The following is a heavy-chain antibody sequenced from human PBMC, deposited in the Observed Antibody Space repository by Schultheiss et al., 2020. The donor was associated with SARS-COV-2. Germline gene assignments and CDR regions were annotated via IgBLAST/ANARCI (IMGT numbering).Heavy chain of an antibody. V-gene: IGHV3-74*01. CDR3: ARAAAGTYYYYGMDV. J-gene: IGHJ6*02. D-gene: IGHD6-13*01. Sequence: GGSLRLSCAASGFTFSSYWMHWVRQAPGKGLVWVSRINSDGISTSYADSVKGRFTISRDNAKNSLYLQMNSLRAEDTAVYYCARAAAGTYYYYGMDVWGQGTTVTVSS. CDR1: GFTFSSYW. CDR2: INSDGIST.